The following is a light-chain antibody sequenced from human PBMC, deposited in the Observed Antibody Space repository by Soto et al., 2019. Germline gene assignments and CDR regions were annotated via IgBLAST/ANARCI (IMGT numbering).Light chain of an antibody. Sequence: VLTQSPDTLSLSPGERATVSCRASQSISSAYLAWLQQKPGQAPRLLIYGASTRATGIPDRFSGSGSGTDFTLIINSLEPEDFAVYYCQHSTSTFTVGLVTNVDIX. CDR2: GAS. J-gene: IGKJ3*01. V-gene: IGKV3D-20*02. CDR1: QSISSAY. CDR3: QHSTSTFT.